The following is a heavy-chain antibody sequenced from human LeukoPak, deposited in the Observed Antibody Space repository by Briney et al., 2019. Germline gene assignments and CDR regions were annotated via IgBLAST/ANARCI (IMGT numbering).Heavy chain of an antibody. V-gene: IGHV3-15*01. D-gene: IGHD3-10*01. CDR2: TKTKTDGEAA. CDR1: GFTFSNAW. CDR3: TTESSGD. Sequence: PGGSLRLSCAASGFTFSNAWMSWVRQAPGKGLEWVGRTKTKTDGEAADYGAPVKGRFNISREDSNNTLYLQMNSLKTEDTAVYYCTTESSGDWGQGTLVTVSS. J-gene: IGHJ4*02.